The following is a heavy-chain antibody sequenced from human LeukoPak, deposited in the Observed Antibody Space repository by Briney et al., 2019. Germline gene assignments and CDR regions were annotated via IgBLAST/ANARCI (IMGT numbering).Heavy chain of an antibody. CDR3: AISVAGTYGY. Sequence: GGSLRLSCAASGFTFDDYAMHWVRQAPGKGLEWVSGISWNSGSIGYADSVKGRFTISRDNAENSLYLQMNSLRAEDTALYYCAISVAGTYGYWGQGTLVTVSS. CDR2: ISWNSGSI. D-gene: IGHD6-19*01. CDR1: GFTFDDYA. V-gene: IGHV3-9*01. J-gene: IGHJ4*02.